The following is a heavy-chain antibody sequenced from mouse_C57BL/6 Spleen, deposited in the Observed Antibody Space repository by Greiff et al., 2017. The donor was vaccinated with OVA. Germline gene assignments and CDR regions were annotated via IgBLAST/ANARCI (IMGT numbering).Heavy chain of an antibody. V-gene: IGHV3-6*01. Sequence: EVQRVESGPGLVKPSQSLSLTCSVTGYSITSGYYWNWIRQFPGNKLEWMGYISYDGSNNYNPSLKNRISITRDTSKNQFFLKLNSVTTEDTATYYCAWGYYYAMDYWGQGTSVTVSS. CDR3: AWGYYYAMDY. D-gene: IGHD3-1*01. CDR1: GYSITSGYY. J-gene: IGHJ4*01. CDR2: ISYDGSN.